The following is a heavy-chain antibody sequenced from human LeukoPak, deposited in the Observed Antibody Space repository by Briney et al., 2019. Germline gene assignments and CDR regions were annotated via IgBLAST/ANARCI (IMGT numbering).Heavy chain of an antibody. J-gene: IGHJ4*02. Sequence: ASVKVSCKASGYTFTSYAMHWVRQAPGQRLEWMGWISAYNGNTNYAQKLQGRVTMTTDTSTSTAYMELRSLRSDDTAVYYCARVFHDSSGYYPYYFDYWGQGTLVPVSS. CDR3: ARVFHDSSGYYPYYFDY. CDR2: ISAYNGNT. V-gene: IGHV1-18*01. D-gene: IGHD3-22*01. CDR1: GYTFTSYA.